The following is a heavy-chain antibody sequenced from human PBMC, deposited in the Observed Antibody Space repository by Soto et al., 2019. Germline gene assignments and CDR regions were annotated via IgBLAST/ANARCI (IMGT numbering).Heavy chain of an antibody. CDR1: GFTFSSYA. CDR2: ISGSGGST. J-gene: IGHJ4*02. V-gene: IGHV3-23*01. CDR3: AKRGNYDSSGYPIKPLDY. Sequence: GWSLRLSCAASGFTFSSYAMSWVRQAPGKGLEWVSAISGSGGSTYYADSVKGRFTISRDNSKNTLYLQMNSLRAEDTAVYYCAKRGNYDSSGYPIKPLDYWGQGTLVTVSS. D-gene: IGHD3-22*01.